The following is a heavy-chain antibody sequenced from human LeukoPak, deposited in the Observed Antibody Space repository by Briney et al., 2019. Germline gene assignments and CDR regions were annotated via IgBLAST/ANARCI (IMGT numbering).Heavy chain of an antibody. D-gene: IGHD3-16*01. CDR2: ISAYNGDT. CDR3: GRRGGGSYIWFDP. Sequence: GASVKVSCKASGYTFSTYAITWVRQAPGQGLEWMGWISAYNGDTNYAQKLQDRVTLTTDTSTSTAYMELRSLRADDTPVYYCGRRGGGSYIWFDPWGQGTLVTVSS. V-gene: IGHV1-18*01. J-gene: IGHJ5*02. CDR1: GYTFSTYA.